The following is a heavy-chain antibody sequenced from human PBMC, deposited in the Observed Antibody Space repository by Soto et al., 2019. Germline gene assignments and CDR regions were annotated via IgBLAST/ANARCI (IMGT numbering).Heavy chain of an antibody. CDR2: ISWNSGSI. J-gene: IGHJ3*02. V-gene: IGHV3-9*01. CDR1: GFTFDDYA. CDR3: AKGGSSGYYSSDAFDI. Sequence: EVQLVESGGGLVQPGRSLRLSCAASGFTFDDYAMPWVRQAPGKGLEWVSGISWNSGSIGYADSVKGRFTISRDNAKNSLYLQMNSLRAEDTALYYCAKGGSSGYYSSDAFDIWGQGTMVTVSS. D-gene: IGHD3-22*01.